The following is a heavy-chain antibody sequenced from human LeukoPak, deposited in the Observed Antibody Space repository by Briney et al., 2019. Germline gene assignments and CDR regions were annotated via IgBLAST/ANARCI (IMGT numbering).Heavy chain of an antibody. J-gene: IGHJ6*03. CDR2: IIPIFGTA. Sequence: GSSVKVSCKASGYTFTSYDISWVRQAPGQGLEWMGRIIPIFGTANYAQKFQGRVTMTTDESTSTAYMELSSLRSEDTAVYYCARVGHYDFWSGHNTKYYYYMDVWGKGTTVTVSS. V-gene: IGHV1-69*05. CDR3: ARVGHYDFWSGHNTKYYYYMDV. CDR1: GYTFTSYD. D-gene: IGHD3-3*01.